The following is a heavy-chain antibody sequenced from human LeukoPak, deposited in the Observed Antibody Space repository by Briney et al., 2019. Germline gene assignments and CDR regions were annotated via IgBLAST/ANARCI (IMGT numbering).Heavy chain of an antibody. CDR2: IKQEGSER. Sequence: GGSLRLSCATSGFTFSRHWMSWVRQAPGKGPEWVANIKQEGSERYYVHSVKGRFTISRGNAKNSLYLQMNSLRAEDTAVYYCARDGGHSTDFDYWGQGILVTVSS. CDR1: GFTFSRHW. V-gene: IGHV3-7*01. D-gene: IGHD2-8*02. J-gene: IGHJ4*02. CDR3: ARDGGHSTDFDY.